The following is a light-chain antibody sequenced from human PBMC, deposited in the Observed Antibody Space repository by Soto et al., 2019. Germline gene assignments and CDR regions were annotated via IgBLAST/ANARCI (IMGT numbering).Light chain of an antibody. CDR1: QSVISDY. CDR2: GAS. Sequence: EIVLTQSPGTLSLSPGEGATLSCGASQSVISDYLAWYQQKPGQPPRLLIFGASSRPTDIPDRFSGSGSGTDFTLTIARLEPEDFGVYYCQQYGTPTFTFGQGTKLEIK. J-gene: IGKJ2*01. V-gene: IGKV3-20*01. CDR3: QQYGTPTFT.